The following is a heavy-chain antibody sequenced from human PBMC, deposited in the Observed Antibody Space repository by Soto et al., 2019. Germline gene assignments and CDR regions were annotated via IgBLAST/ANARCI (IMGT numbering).Heavy chain of an antibody. V-gene: IGHV4-59*01. D-gene: IGHD3-10*01. CDR1: GGSISSYY. Sequence: SETLSLTCTVSGGSISSYYWSWIRQPPGKGLEWIGYIYYSGSTNYNPSLKSRVTTSVDTSRNQFSLKLSSVTAADTAVYYCARGGDYYGSGSYYNGYYYYGMDVWGQGTTVTVSS. CDR3: ARGGDYYGSGSYYNGYYYYGMDV. J-gene: IGHJ6*02. CDR2: IYYSGST.